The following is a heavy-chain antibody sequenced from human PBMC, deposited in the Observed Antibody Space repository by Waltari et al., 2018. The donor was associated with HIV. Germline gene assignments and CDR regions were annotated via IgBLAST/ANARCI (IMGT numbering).Heavy chain of an antibody. Sequence: EVQLVESGGGLVQPGGSLRLSCAASGFTFSSYDMHWVRQATGKGLEWVSAIGTAVDTYYPGSVKGRFTISRENAKNSLYLQMNSLRAGDTAVYYCARWHLERAKMGHFDYWGQGTLVTVSS. CDR1: GFTFSSYD. CDR3: ARWHLERAKMGHFDY. J-gene: IGHJ4*02. D-gene: IGHD1-1*01. V-gene: IGHV3-13*04. CDR2: IGTAVDT.